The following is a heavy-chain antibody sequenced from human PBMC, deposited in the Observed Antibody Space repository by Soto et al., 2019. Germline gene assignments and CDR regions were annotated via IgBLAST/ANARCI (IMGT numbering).Heavy chain of an antibody. CDR2: IWFDGSNK. CDR3: ASLSNNFRYIDY. Sequence: PGGSLRLSCAASGFTFSSHGMHWVRQAPGKGLEWVAVIWFDGSNKYYADSVKGRFTISRDNSKNTLYLQMNSLRAEDTAVYYCASLSNNFRYIDYWGQGTLVTVSS. V-gene: IGHV3-33*01. J-gene: IGHJ4*02. CDR1: GFTFSSHG.